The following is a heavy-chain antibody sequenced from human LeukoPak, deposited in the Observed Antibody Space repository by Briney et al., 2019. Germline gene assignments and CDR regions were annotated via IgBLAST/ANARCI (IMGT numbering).Heavy chain of an antibody. Sequence: TGGSLRLSCAASGFTFSSYAMSWVRQAPGKGLEWVSAISGSGGSTYYADSVKGRFTISRDNSKNTLYLQMNSLRAEDTAVYYCAKDKLLWAYCGGDCYSNYWGQGTLVTVSS. CDR1: GFTFSSYA. V-gene: IGHV3-23*01. D-gene: IGHD2-21*02. CDR2: ISGSGGST. J-gene: IGHJ4*02. CDR3: AKDKLLWAYCGGDCYSNY.